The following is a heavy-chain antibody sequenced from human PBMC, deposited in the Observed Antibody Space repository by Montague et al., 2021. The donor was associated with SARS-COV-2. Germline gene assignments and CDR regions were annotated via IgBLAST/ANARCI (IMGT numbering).Heavy chain of an antibody. J-gene: IGHJ4*02. CDR3: APQLRYYDWRADH. CDR1: GGSISRSSYY. D-gene: IGHD3-9*01. CDR2: IYHAGTT. V-gene: IGHV4-39*07. Sequence: SETLSLTCSVSGGSISRSSYYWGWIRQPPGKGLEWVGNIYHAGTTYYNPPLKSRATIFVDTSNSQSSLQLTSVTAAATADYYCAPQLRYYDWRADHWGQGTLVSVSS.